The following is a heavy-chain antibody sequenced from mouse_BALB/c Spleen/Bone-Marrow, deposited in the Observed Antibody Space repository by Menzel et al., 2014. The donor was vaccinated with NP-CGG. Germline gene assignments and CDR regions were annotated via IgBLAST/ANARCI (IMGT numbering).Heavy chain of an antibody. J-gene: IGHJ3*01. Sequence: EVQGVESGPELVKPGASMKMSCKASGYTFTDYYMDWVKQSHGEGFEWIGRVNPYNGGTSYNQKFKGKATLTVDKSSSTAYMELNSLTSEDSAVYYCSRNPFTTVIAWFAYWGQGTLVTVSA. CDR3: SRNPFTTVIAWFAY. V-gene: IGHV1-19*01. CDR2: VNPYNGGT. D-gene: IGHD1-1*01. CDR1: GYTFTDYY.